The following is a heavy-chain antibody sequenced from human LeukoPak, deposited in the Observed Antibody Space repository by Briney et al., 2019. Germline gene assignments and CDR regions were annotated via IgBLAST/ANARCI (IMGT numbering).Heavy chain of an antibody. V-gene: IGHV1-46*01. Sequence: ASVKFSCKASGYIFTNYYMHWVRQAPGQGLEGMGIINPSGGSTTYAQKFQGRVTMTRDTSTSTVYMELSSVRSEDTDVYYCARDHGSAYYRAPRHWGQGTLVTVSS. CDR2: INPSGGST. J-gene: IGHJ4*02. CDR3: ARDHGSAYYRAPRH. D-gene: IGHD3-10*01. CDR1: GYIFTNYY.